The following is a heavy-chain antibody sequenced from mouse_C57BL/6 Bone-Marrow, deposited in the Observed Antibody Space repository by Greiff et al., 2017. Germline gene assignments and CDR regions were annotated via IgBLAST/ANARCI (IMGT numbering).Heavy chain of an antibody. Sequence: VQLQQSGAELVKPGASVKLSCTASGFNIKDYYMHWVKQRPEQGLEWIGWIDPENGDTEYASKFQGKATITADTSSNTAYLQLSSLTSEDTAVYYCTTYSSGTTWFAYWGQGTLVTVSA. V-gene: IGHV14-4*01. CDR2: IDPENGDT. CDR1: GFNIKDYY. CDR3: TTYSSGTTWFAY. J-gene: IGHJ3*01. D-gene: IGHD3-2*02.